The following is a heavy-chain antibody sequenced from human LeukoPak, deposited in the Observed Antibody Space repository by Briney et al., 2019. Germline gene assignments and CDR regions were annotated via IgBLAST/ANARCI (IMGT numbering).Heavy chain of an antibody. CDR3: ARGGTTVTPGLLWFDP. CDR2: IYHSGST. J-gene: IGHJ5*02. CDR1: GGSISSSNW. V-gene: IGHV4-4*02. Sequence: PSGTLSLTCAVSGGSISSSNWWSWVRQPPGKGLEWIGEIYHSGSTNYNPSLKSRVTISVDKSKNQFSLKLSFVTAADTAVYYCARGGTTVTPGLLWFDPWGQGTLVTVSS. D-gene: IGHD4-17*01.